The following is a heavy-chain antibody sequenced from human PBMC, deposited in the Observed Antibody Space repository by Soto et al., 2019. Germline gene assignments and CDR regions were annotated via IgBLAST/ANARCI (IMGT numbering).Heavy chain of an antibody. Sequence: SETLSLTCTVAGGSISGSSYYWDWIRQSPGKGLEWIGSIYYSGNNYYNPSLKSRVTMSVDTSKNQFSLELSFVTAADTAVYYCARHRGDYGYEDYYGMDVWGQGTTVT. V-gene: IGHV4-39*01. CDR3: ARHRGDYGYEDYYGMDV. CDR1: GGSISGSSYY. CDR2: IYYSGNN. D-gene: IGHD4-17*01. J-gene: IGHJ6*02.